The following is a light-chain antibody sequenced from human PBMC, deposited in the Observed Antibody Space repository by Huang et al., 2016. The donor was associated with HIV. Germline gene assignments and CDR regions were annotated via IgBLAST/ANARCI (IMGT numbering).Light chain of an antibody. CDR2: LAS. CDR1: QSVLYTSNNKSH. V-gene: IGKV4-1*01. J-gene: IGKJ2*01. Sequence: DIVLTQSPDSLAVSLGERATINCKSSQSVLYTSNNKSHLAWYQQKPGQPPRLLIYLASIRESGVPDRVSGSGSGTDFTLTIRSLQAEDVAVYYCQQYYGTPMYTFGHGTKLEIK. CDR3: QQYYGTPMYT.